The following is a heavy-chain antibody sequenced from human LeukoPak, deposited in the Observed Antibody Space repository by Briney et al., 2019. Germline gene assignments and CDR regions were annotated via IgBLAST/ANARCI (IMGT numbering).Heavy chain of an antibody. CDR1: GGTFSSDP. J-gene: IGHJ3*02. Sequence: ASVKVSCKASGGTFSSDPITWVRQAPGQGLEWMGGTIPFLGATTYAQRFQGRISITTDESTTTAYMELSSLRSEDTAVYYCARDKNLGDCGSRSCYGICPFDIWGQGTMVTVSS. CDR3: ARDKNLGDCGSRSCYGICPFDI. V-gene: IGHV1-69*05. D-gene: IGHD2-2*01. CDR2: TIPFLGAT.